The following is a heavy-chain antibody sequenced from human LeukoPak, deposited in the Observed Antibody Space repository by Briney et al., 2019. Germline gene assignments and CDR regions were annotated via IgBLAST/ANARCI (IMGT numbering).Heavy chain of an antibody. CDR3: AKDPSRITMIVVVDY. CDR1: GFTFSSYA. V-gene: IGHV3-30-3*01. J-gene: IGHJ4*02. CDR2: ISYDVSNK. D-gene: IGHD3-22*01. Sequence: GRSLRLSCAASGFTFSSYAIHWVRQAPGKGLEWVAVISYDVSNKYYADSVKGRFTISRDNSKNTLYLQMNSLRAEDTAVYYCAKDPSRITMIVVVDYWGQGTLVTVSS.